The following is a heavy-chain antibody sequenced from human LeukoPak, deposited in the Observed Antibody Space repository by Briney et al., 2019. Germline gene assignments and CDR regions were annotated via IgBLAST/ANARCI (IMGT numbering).Heavy chain of an antibody. V-gene: IGHV1-69-2*01. Sequence: ASVKVSCKVSGYTFTDYYMHWVQQAPGKGLEWKGLVDPEDGETIYAEKFQGRVTITADTSTDTAYMELSSLRSEDTAVYYCAISREQQLPWGQGTLVTVSS. CDR1: GYTFTDYY. CDR3: AISREQQLP. CDR2: VDPEDGET. J-gene: IGHJ4*02. D-gene: IGHD6-13*01.